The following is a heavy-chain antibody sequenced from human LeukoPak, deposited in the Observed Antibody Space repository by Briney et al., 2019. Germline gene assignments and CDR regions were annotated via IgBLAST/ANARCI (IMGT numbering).Heavy chain of an antibody. J-gene: IGHJ4*02. D-gene: IGHD4-17*01. V-gene: IGHV3-30-3*01. CDR1: GFTFSSYA. CDR2: ISYDGSNK. CDR3: AKDQTWDLASTEDY. Sequence: GRSLRLSCAASGFTFSSYAMHWVRQAPGKGLEWVAVISYDGSNKYYADSVKGRFTISRDNSKNTLYLQMNSLRAEDTALYYCAKDQTWDLASTEDYWGQGTLVTVSS.